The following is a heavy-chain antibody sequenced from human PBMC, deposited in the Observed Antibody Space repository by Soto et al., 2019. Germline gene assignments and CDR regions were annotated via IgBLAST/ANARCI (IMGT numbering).Heavy chain of an antibody. CDR3: AKDSVFWSGPTGS. V-gene: IGHV3-23*01. D-gene: IGHD3-3*01. J-gene: IGHJ4*02. CDR1: GFTFSSYA. Sequence: PGGSLRLSCAASGFTFSSYAMSWVRQAPGKGLEWVSAISGSVGLTYCADSVKGRFTISGDNSKNTLYLQMNSLRAEDTAVYYCAKDSVFWSGPTGSRGQGTLVTVCS. CDR2: ISGSVGLT.